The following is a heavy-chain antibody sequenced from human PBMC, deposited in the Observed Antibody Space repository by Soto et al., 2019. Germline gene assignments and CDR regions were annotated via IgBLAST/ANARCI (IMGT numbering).Heavy chain of an antibody. CDR2: IMPFFGSG. CDR1: RGTFTNYA. CDR3: ARDRAGYYSHFVY. V-gene: IGHV1-69*01. J-gene: IGHJ4*02. D-gene: IGHD3-22*01. Sequence: QVYLVQCGAEVKKPGSSGKVSCKALRGTFTNYAFSWVRQAPGQGLEWMGGIMPFFGSGNYAQQFQGRINITADESTSSVYLELTSLRSEDTAVYYCARDRAGYYSHFVYWGQGTLVTVAS.